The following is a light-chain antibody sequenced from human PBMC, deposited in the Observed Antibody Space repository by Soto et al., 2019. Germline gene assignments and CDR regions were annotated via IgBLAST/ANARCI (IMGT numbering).Light chain of an antibody. CDR2: DVS. Sequence: QSALTQPASVSGSPGHSITISCTGTSSDVGGYNYVSWCQQHPGKAPKLMIYDVSNRPSGVSNRFSGSKSGNTASLTISGLQAEDEADYYCSSYTSSSTYVFGTGTKVTVL. CDR3: SSYTSSSTYV. V-gene: IGLV2-14*01. J-gene: IGLJ1*01. CDR1: SSDVGGYNY.